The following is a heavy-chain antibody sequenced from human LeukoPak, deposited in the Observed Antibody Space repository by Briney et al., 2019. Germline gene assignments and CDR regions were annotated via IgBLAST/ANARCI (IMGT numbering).Heavy chain of an antibody. J-gene: IGHJ4*02. Sequence: SETLSLTCTVSGGSISSGDYYWSWIRQPPGKGLEWIGYIYYSGSTYYNPSLKSRVTISVDTSRNQFSLKLSSVTAADTAVYYCARVYYYDNSGYGKDYFDYWGQGTLVTVSS. V-gene: IGHV4-30-4*01. CDR1: GGSISSGDYY. CDR2: IYYSGST. D-gene: IGHD3-22*01. CDR3: ARVYYYDNSGYGKDYFDY.